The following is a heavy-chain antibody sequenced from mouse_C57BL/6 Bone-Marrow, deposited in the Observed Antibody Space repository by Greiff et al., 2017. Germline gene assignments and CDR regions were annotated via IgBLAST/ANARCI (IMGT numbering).Heavy chain of an antibody. V-gene: IGHV14-3*01. J-gene: IGHJ4*01. CDR3: ARSGGSYGNAMDY. CDR2: IDPAYGNT. D-gene: IGHD1-1*02. Sequence: VHVKQSVAELVRPGASVKLSCTASGFNLNNTYMHLVKQSPPQGLEWIGRIDPAYGNTKYAPKFQGKATITADTSSNTAYLQISSLTSEDTAIYYCARSGGSYGNAMDYWGQGTSVTVSS. CDR1: GFNLNNTY.